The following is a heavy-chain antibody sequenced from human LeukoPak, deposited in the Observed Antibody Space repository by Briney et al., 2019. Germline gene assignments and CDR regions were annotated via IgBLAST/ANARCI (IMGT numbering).Heavy chain of an antibody. CDR3: ARGWGGYCSGGSCYSLGYYYYMDV. D-gene: IGHD2-15*01. Sequence: SETLSLTCAVYGGSFSGYYWSWIRQPPGKGLEWIGEINHSGSTNYNPSLKSRVTISVDTSKNQFSLKLSSVTAADTAVYYCARGWGGYCSGGSCYSLGYYYYMDVWGKGTTVTVSS. J-gene: IGHJ6*03. CDR1: GGSFSGYY. V-gene: IGHV4-34*01. CDR2: INHSGST.